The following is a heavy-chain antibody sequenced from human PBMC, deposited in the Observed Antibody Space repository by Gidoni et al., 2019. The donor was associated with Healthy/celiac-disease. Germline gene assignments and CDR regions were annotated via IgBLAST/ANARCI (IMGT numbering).Heavy chain of an antibody. D-gene: IGHD3-10*01. Sequence: VKPGGSLRLSCAASGFTFSDYYMSWIRQAPGKGLEWVSYISSSSSYTNYADSVKGRFTISRDNAKNSLYLQMNSLRAEDTAVYYCARPFSGSGSYGGWFDPWGQGTLVTVSS. CDR3: ARPFSGSGSYGGWFDP. J-gene: IGHJ5*02. CDR2: ISSSSSYT. CDR1: GFTFSDYY. V-gene: IGHV3-11*03.